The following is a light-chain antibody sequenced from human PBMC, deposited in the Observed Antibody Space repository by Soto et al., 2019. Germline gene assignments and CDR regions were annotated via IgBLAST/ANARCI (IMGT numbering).Light chain of an antibody. CDR3: QQYVTSSPRT. J-gene: IGKJ1*01. V-gene: IGKV3-20*01. CDR2: GIF. Sequence: EIVLTQSPGTLSLSPGERATLSCRASHTISSSYLAWYQQKPGQAPRLLRYGIFRRATGIPDRFSGSGSGTDFTLTITRLEPEDFAVYYCQQYVTSSPRTFGQGTKVEIK. CDR1: HTISSSY.